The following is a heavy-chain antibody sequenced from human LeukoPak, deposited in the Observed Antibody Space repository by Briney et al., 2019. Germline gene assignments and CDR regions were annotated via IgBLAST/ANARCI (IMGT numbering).Heavy chain of an antibody. CDR1: GGTISSSSYS. CDR2: IYDSGGT. J-gene: IGHJ4*02. Sequence: SETLSLTCTGSGGTISSSSYSWGWIRQPPGKGLEWIGDIYDSGGTYYNPSLKSRLTMSVDTSKNQFSLKLSSVTATDTAVYYCASLIAAGYFDHWGQGTLVTVSS. CDR3: ASLIAAGYFDH. V-gene: IGHV4-39*01. D-gene: IGHD6-13*01.